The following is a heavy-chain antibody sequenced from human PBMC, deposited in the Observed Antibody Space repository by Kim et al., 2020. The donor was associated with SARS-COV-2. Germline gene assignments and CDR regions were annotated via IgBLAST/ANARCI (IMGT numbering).Heavy chain of an antibody. CDR2: IRSKANSYAT. J-gene: IGHJ3*02. CDR1: GFTFSSSA. D-gene: IGHD1-1*01. V-gene: IGHV3-73*01. Sequence: GGSLRLSCAASGFTFSSSAMHWVRQASGQGLEWVGRIRSKANSYATVYAASVKGRFTISRDDSKSTAYLQMNSLKTEDTAVYYCTSVPGTTLAYWDAFY. CDR3: TSVPGTTLAYWDAFY.